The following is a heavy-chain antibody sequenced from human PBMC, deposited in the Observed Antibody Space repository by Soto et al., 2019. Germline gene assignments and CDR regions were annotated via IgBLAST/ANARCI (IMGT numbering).Heavy chain of an antibody. D-gene: IGHD1-26*01. CDR3: ATDRALGATLGAIDF. CDR1: GFTFSNIA. J-gene: IGHJ4*02. CDR2: ISYDGTYR. Sequence: GGSLRLSCAASGFTFSNIAMHWVRQAPGKGLEWVAAISYDGTYRPYADFARGRFTISRDNSQKTLYLQMNSLRPEDTALYYCATDRALGATLGAIDFWGQGTLVTVA. V-gene: IGHV3-30-3*01.